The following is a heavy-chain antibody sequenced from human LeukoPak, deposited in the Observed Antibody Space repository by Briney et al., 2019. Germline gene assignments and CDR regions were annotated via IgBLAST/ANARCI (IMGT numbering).Heavy chain of an antibody. V-gene: IGHV1-2*06. J-gene: IGHJ5*02. D-gene: IGHD2-21*02. Sequence: ASVKVSCKASGYTVTGYYMNGVRQAPGQWLEWMGRINPNSGGTNYAQKFQGRVTMTRDTSISTAYMELSRLRSDDTAVYYCARAYCGGDCYHNNWFDPWGQGTLVTVSS. CDR1: GYTVTGYY. CDR3: ARAYCGGDCYHNNWFDP. CDR2: INPNSGGT.